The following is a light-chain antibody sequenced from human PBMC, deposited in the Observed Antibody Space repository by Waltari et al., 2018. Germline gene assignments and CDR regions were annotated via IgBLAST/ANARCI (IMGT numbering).Light chain of an antibody. CDR1: QGISSY. J-gene: IGKJ4*01. CDR3: LQHNSYPPT. CDR2: AAS. V-gene: IGKV1-17*01. Sequence: DIQMTQSPSSLSASVGDTVTITCRASQGISSYLNWFQQKPGKAPKLLIYAASSLESGVPSRFSGSGSGTEFTLTISSLQPEYFAAYYCLQHNSYPPTFGGWTKVEIK.